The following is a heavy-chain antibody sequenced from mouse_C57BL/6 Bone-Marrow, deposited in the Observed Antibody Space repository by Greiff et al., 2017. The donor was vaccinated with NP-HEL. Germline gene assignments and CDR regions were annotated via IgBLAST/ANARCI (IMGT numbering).Heavy chain of an antibody. D-gene: IGHD2-4*01. Sequence: VQLKQSGAELVRPGASVKLSCTASGFNIKDDYMHWVKQRPEQGLEWIGWIDPENGDTEYASKFQGKATITADTSSNTAYLQLSCLTSEDTAVYYCTTSTYSDYDGGGWFAYWGQGTLVTVSA. J-gene: IGHJ3*01. V-gene: IGHV14-4*01. CDR2: IDPENGDT. CDR3: TTSTYSDYDGGGWFAY. CDR1: GFNIKDDY.